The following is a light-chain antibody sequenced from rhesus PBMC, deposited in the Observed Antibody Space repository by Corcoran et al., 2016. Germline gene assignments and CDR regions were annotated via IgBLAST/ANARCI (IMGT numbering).Light chain of an antibody. Sequence: DIQMSQSPSSLSASVGDRVTITCRASQVISSYLNWYQQKPGKAPKLLIYFAKRLASGVPSRFSGSGSGTEFTLTISSLQPEDFATYYCQQGNSDPFTFGPGTKLDIK. V-gene: IGKV1-32*02. CDR2: FAK. CDR3: QQGNSDPFT. CDR1: QVISSY. J-gene: IGKJ3*01.